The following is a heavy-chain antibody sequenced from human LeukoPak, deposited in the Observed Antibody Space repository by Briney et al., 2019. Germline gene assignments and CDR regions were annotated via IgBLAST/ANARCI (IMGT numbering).Heavy chain of an antibody. V-gene: IGHV1-46*01. CDR3: ARDGRGYSGYDFRYFDY. CDR1: GYTFTSYY. Sequence: ASVKVSCKASGYTFTSYYMHWVRQAPGQGLEWMGIINPSGGSTSYAQKFQGRVTMTRDMSTSTAYMELSSLTSDDTAVYYCARDGRGYSGYDFRYFDYWGQGTLVTVSS. J-gene: IGHJ4*02. D-gene: IGHD5-12*01. CDR2: INPSGGST.